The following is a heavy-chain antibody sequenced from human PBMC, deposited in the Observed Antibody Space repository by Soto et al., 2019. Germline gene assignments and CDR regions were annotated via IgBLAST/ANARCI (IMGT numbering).Heavy chain of an antibody. J-gene: IGHJ4*02. CDR1: GGSFSGYY. D-gene: IGHD4-17*01. Sequence: SETLSLTCAVYGGSFSGYYWSWIRQPPGKGLEWIGEINHSGSTNYNPSLKSRVTISVDTSKNQFSLKLGSVTAADTAVYYCARSAVTTDSYFDYWGQGTLVTVSS. CDR3: ARSAVTTDSYFDY. V-gene: IGHV4-34*01. CDR2: INHSGST.